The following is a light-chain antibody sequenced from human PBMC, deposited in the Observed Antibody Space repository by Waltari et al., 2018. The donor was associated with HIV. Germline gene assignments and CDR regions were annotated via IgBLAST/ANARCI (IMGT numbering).Light chain of an antibody. J-gene: IGLJ2*01. V-gene: IGLV1-51*01. Sequence: QSVLTQPPSVSAAPGQKVTISCSGSTSNIGNNYVSWYQQLPGTAPKLLISDNNSVPAGIPDRFSGSKSGTSATLGITGLQTGDEADYYCGTWDSSLSAVVFGGGTKLTVL. CDR3: GTWDSSLSAVV. CDR1: TSNIGNNY. CDR2: DNN.